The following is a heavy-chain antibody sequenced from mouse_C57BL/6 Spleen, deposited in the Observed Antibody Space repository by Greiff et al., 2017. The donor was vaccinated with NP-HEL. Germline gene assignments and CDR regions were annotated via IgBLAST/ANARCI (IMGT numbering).Heavy chain of an antibody. V-gene: IGHV3-6*01. D-gene: IGHD2-3*01. CDR1: GYSITSGYY. J-gene: IGHJ4*01. CDR2: ISYDGSN. Sequence: DVQLQESGPGLVKPSQSLSLTCSVTGYSITSGYYWNWIRQFPGNKLEWMGYISYDGSNNYNPSLKNRISITRDTSKNQFFLKLNSVTTEDTATYSCARFGGYYEAMDYWGQGTSVTVSS. CDR3: ARFGGYYEAMDY.